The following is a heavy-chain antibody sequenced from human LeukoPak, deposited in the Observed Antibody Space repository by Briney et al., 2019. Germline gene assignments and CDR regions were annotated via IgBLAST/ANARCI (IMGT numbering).Heavy chain of an antibody. J-gene: IGHJ5*02. Sequence: GGPLRLSCAASGFNFDDYDMSWVRQVPGKGLEWVSGIPWNGDKTGYADSVRGRFAISRDNTKKSLYLQMSSLRAEDTALYYCARDPFCSSSTGCYFEDWFDPWGPGTLVTVSS. D-gene: IGHD2-2*01. CDR1: GFNFDDYD. CDR3: ARDPFCSSSTGCYFEDWFDP. CDR2: IPWNGDKT. V-gene: IGHV3-20*04.